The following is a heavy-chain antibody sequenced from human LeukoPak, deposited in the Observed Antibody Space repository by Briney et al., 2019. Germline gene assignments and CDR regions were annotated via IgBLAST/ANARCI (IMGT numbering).Heavy chain of an antibody. J-gene: IGHJ6*03. D-gene: IGHD3-3*01. CDR2: IKQDGSEK. Sequence: PGGSLRLSCAASGFTFSSYWMSWVRQAPGKGLEWVANIKQDGSEKYYVDSVKGRFTISRDNAKNSLYLQMNGLRAEDTAVYYCARCYHFWSGYYSSHYYYLDVWGKGTTVTVSS. CDR1: GFTFSSYW. V-gene: IGHV3-7*01. CDR3: ARCYHFWSGYYSSHYYYLDV.